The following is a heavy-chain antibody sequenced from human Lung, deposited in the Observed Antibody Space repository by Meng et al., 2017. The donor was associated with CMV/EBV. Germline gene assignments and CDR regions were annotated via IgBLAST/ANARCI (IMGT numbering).Heavy chain of an antibody. J-gene: IGHJ6*02. Sequence: ASVKVSXKASGGSFSRYVVSWVRQAPGQGPEWMGWINPNSGGTNYAQKFQGRVTMTRDTSISTAYMELSRLRSDDTAVYYCARVFGVVVPLEGCMDVWGQGTXVTVSS. V-gene: IGHV1-2*02. CDR1: GGSFSRYV. CDR2: INPNSGGT. D-gene: IGHD2-2*01. CDR3: ARVFGVVVPLEGCMDV.